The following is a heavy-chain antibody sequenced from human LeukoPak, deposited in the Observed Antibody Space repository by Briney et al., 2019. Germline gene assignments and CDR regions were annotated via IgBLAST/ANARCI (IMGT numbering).Heavy chain of an antibody. Sequence: GGSLRLSCAASGFTVSSNFMNWVRQAPGKGLEWVSYISSSGSTIYYADSVKGRFTISRDNAKNSLYLQMNSLRAEDTAVYYCARDGDSSSWLNYYFDYWGQGTLVTVSS. V-gene: IGHV3-48*04. CDR2: ISSSGSTI. D-gene: IGHD6-13*01. CDR1: GFTVSSNF. CDR3: ARDGDSSSWLNYYFDY. J-gene: IGHJ4*02.